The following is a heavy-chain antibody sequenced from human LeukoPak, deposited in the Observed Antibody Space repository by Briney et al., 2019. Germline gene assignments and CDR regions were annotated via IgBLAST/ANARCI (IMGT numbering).Heavy chain of an antibody. D-gene: IGHD3-22*01. Sequence: HPGGSLRLSCAASGFAFNKYWMHWVRQAPGKGLVWVSRINGDGSTTSYADSVKGGFTVSRDNAKNTLYLQMSSLRAEDTAVYYCAIGNYYDRRGYYTFGPWGQGTLATVS. CDR1: GFAFNKYW. J-gene: IGHJ5*02. V-gene: IGHV3-74*01. CDR2: INGDGSTT. CDR3: AIGNYYDRRGYYTFGP.